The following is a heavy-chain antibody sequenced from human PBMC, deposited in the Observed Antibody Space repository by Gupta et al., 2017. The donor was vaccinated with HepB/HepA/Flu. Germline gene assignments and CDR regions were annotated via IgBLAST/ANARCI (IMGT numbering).Heavy chain of an antibody. CDR2: ITGNDGRT. D-gene: IGHD1-1*01. V-gene: IGHV3-23*01. CDR1: GFSFSSHA. J-gene: IGHJ4*02. Sequence: EVQLLESGGGFVQPGGSLRLSCAASGFSFSSHAMTWVRQAPGKGLEWVSSITGNDGRTFYADSVKGRFTISRDNSKDTVYLEMNSLRAEDTALYYCAKSGTGDNIVLDFWGQGTLVTVSS. CDR3: AKSGTGDNIVLDF.